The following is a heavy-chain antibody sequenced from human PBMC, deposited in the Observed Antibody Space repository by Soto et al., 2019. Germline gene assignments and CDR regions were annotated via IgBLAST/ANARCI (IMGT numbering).Heavy chain of an antibody. J-gene: IGHJ4*02. D-gene: IGHD4-4*01. CDR3: AKDRQYPRDYFHY. V-gene: IGHV3-23*01. CDR2: ISPNGKVI. Sequence: EGKLLESGGGLVQAGGSLRLSCRVSGFTVTSNGVSWVRQAPGKRLEWVSAISPNGKVIWYADSVKGRFTISRDISRTTVFLQMDSLRAEDTAVYYCAKDRQYPRDYFHYWGQGTLVTVSS. CDR1: GFTVTSNG.